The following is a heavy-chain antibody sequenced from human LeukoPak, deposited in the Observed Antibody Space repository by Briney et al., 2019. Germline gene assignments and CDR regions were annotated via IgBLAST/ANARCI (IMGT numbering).Heavy chain of an antibody. Sequence: PGGSLRLSCAASGFTFSSYSMNWVRQAPGKGLEWVSSISSSSSYIYYADSVKGRFTSSRDNAKNSLYLQMNSLRAEDTAVYYCASGNGVLAFDIWGQGTMVTVSS. CDR3: ASGNGVLAFDI. CDR1: GFTFSSYS. J-gene: IGHJ3*02. CDR2: ISSSSSYI. V-gene: IGHV3-21*01. D-gene: IGHD4-23*01.